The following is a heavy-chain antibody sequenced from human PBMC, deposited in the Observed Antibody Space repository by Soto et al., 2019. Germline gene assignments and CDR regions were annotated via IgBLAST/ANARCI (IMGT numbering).Heavy chain of an antibody. CDR2: IIPILGIA. V-gene: IGHV1-69*02. CDR3: ARSWGSGSYRGWFDP. J-gene: IGHJ5*02. CDR1: GGTFSSYT. Sequence: QVQLVQSGAEVKKPGSSVKVSCKASGGTFSSYTISWVRQAPGQGLEWMGRIIPILGIANYAQKFQGRVTITADKSTGAAYMGLSSLRSEDTAVYYCARSWGSGSYRGWFDPWGQGTLVTVSS. D-gene: IGHD3-10*01.